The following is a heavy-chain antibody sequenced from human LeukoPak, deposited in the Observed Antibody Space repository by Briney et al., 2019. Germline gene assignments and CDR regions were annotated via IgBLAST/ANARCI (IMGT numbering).Heavy chain of an antibody. J-gene: IGHJ6*02. CDR2: ISYDGSNK. CDR3: AKDWGYCSSTSSYGLYYYYGMDV. CDR1: GFTFSSYG. V-gene: IGHV3-30*18. D-gene: IGHD2-2*01. Sequence: GGSLRLSCAASGFTFSSYGMHWVRQAPGKGLEWVAVISYDGSNKYYADSVKGRFTISRDNSKNTLYLQMNSLRAEDTAVYYCAKDWGYCSSTSSYGLYYYYGMDVWGQGTTVTVSS.